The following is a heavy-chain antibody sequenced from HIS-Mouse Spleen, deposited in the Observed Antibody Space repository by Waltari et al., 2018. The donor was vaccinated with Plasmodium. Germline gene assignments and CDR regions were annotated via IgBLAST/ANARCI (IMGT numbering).Heavy chain of an antibody. Sequence: QVQLQESGPGLVKPSETLSLTCTVSGYSISRVYYWGWIRQPPGKGLEWIGSIYHRGSTYYNPSLKSRVTISVDTSKNQFSLKLSSVTAADTAVYYCARSLGIASSYWYFDLWGRGTLVTVSS. CDR1: GYSISRVYY. CDR3: ARSLGIASSYWYFDL. J-gene: IGHJ2*01. V-gene: IGHV4-38-2*02. D-gene: IGHD2-15*01. CDR2: IYHRGST.